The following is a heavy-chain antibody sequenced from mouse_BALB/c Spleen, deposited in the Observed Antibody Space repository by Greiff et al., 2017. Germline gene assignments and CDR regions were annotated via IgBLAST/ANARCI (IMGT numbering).Heavy chain of an antibody. CDR2: INPSTGYT. CDR3: ARSEDYGYYIDY. CDR1: GYTFTSYW. V-gene: IGHV1-7*01. Sequence: QVQLKESGAELAKPGASVKMSCKASGYTFTSYWMHWVKQRPGQGLEWIGYINPSTGYTEYNQKFKDKATLTADKSSSTAYMQLSSLTSEDSAVYYCARSEDYGYYIDYWGQGTTLTVSS. J-gene: IGHJ2*01. D-gene: IGHD1-2*01.